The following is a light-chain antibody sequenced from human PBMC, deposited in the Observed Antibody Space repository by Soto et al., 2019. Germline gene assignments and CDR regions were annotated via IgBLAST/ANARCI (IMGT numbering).Light chain of an antibody. CDR2: AAS. CDR1: QSVSNN. CDR3: QQYNNWPIN. J-gene: IGKJ5*01. Sequence: EIVMTHPPATLSVSPAERPTLSSRSSQSVSNNYLARYQQKPGQSLILLIYAASTRAPDIPPRLNGSGYGTESTLTIRSLQSEDFAVYYCQQYNNWPINFGQGKRLEIK. V-gene: IGKV3D-15*01.